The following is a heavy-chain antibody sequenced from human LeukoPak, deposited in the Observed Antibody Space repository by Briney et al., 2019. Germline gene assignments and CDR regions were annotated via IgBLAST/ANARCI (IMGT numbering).Heavy chain of an antibody. CDR3: ARDRRRYCSGGSCYMGDY. CDR2: ISYDGSNK. Sequence: PGGSLRLSCAASGFTFSSYAMHWVRQAPGKGLEWVAVISYDGSNKYYADSVKGRFTISRDNSKNTLYLQMNSLRAEDTAVYYCARDRRRYCSGGSCYMGDYWGQGTLVTVSS. CDR1: GFTFSSYA. D-gene: IGHD2-15*01. V-gene: IGHV3-30-3*01. J-gene: IGHJ4*02.